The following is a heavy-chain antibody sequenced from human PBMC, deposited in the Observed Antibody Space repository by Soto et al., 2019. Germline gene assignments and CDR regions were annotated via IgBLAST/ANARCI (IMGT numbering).Heavy chain of an antibody. J-gene: IGHJ5*02. CDR2: IYYSGST. D-gene: IGHD3-10*01. V-gene: IGHV4-30-4*01. CDR3: ARVPSMVRGVIIAWLDP. CDR1: GVSISSGDYY. Sequence: SETLSLTCTVSGVSISSGDYYWSWIRQPPGKGLEWIGYIYYSGSTYYNPSLKSRVTISVDTSKNQFSLKLSSVTAADTAVYYCARVPSMVRGVIIAWLDPWGQGTLVTVSS.